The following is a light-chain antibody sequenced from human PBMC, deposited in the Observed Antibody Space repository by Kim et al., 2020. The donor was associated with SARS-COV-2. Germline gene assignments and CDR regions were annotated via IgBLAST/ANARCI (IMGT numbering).Light chain of an antibody. V-gene: IGKV3-15*01. Sequence: VSPEEGATLSCRASQSVRSNLAWYQLKPGQPPRLLIYGASTRATGIPARFSGSGSGTEFTLTISSLQSEDLAFYYCQQNNNWPLTFGGGTKVDIK. CDR1: QSVRSN. J-gene: IGKJ4*01. CDR2: GAS. CDR3: QQNNNWPLT.